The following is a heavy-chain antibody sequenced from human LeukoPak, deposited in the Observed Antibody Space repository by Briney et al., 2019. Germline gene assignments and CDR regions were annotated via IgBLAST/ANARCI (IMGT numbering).Heavy chain of an antibody. CDR1: GFTFSSYA. Sequence: PGGSLRLSCAASGFTFSSYAMSWVRQAPGKGLEWVSAISGGGSSTYYADSVKGRFTISRDNSKNTLYLQMNSLRAEDTAVYYCAKESYSSSWYDYRTYYYYGMDVWGQGTTVTVSS. CDR2: ISGGGSST. D-gene: IGHD6-13*01. J-gene: IGHJ6*02. V-gene: IGHV3-23*01. CDR3: AKESYSSSWYDYRTYYYYGMDV.